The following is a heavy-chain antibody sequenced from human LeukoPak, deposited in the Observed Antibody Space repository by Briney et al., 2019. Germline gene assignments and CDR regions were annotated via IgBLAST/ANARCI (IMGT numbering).Heavy chain of an antibody. CDR1: GGSISSGGYY. J-gene: IGHJ3*02. V-gene: IGHV4-39*01. D-gene: IGHD3-22*01. CDR2: IYYSGST. Sequence: PSETLSLTCTVSGGSISSGGYYWSWIRQHPGKGLEWIGYIYYSGSTYYNPSLKSRVTISVDTSKNQFSLKLSSVTAADTAVYYCADDSSGYYEGAFDIWGQGTMVTVSS. CDR3: ADDSSGYYEGAFDI.